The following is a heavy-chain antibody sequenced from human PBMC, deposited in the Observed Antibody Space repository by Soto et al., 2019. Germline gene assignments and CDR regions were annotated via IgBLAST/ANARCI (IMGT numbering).Heavy chain of an antibody. CDR1: GFTFGEYT. CDR3: AKASSIAVRIPDY. D-gene: IGHD6-6*01. V-gene: IGHV3-43*01. CDR2: ISWDGDST. Sequence: TGGSLRLSCAASGFTFGEYTMHWVRQAPGKGLEWVSLISWDGDSTYYADSVKGRFTISRDNSNDSLYLQMNSLRTDDTALYYCAKASSIAVRIPDYWGQGTLVTVSS. J-gene: IGHJ4*02.